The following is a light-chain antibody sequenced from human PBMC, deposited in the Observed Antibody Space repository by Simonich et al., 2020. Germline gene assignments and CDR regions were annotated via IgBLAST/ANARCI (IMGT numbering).Light chain of an antibody. CDR2: WAS. CDR3: QQYYSTPWT. CDR1: QSVLYSSNNKNY. V-gene: IGKV4-1*01. J-gene: IGKJ1*01. Sequence: DIVMTQSPDSLAVSLGERATINCKSSQSVLYSSNNKNYLAWYQQKPGQPPKLLIYWASTRESGFPDRFSGSWSGTDFTLTISSLQAEDVAVYYCQQYYSTPWTFGQGTKVEIK.